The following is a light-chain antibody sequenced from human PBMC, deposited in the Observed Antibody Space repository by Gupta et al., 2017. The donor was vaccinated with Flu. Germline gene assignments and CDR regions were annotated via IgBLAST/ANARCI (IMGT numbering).Light chain of an antibody. J-gene: IGLJ2*01. CDR2: EVD. CDR3: CAYAGRNTPHVI. CDR1: RSDGGNYNL. V-gene: IGLV2-23*02. Sequence: ISCTPTRSDGGNYNLVFWYQHQTGKAPKFLLYEVDKRPSGVSDRFSGSKSGHTASLTISGLQAEDEGDYYCCAYAGRNTPHVIFGGGTKLTVL.